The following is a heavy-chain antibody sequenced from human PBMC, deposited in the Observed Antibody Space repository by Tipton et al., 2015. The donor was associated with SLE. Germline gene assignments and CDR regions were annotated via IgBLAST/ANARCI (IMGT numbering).Heavy chain of an antibody. CDR2: INPSGGST. CDR3: ASAKIVPEYYNYGMDV. D-gene: IGHD2-8*01. J-gene: IGHJ6*02. Sequence: QLVQSGAEVKKPGASVKVSCKASGYTFTSYSMHWVRQAPGQGLEWMGIINPSGGSTSYAQKFQDRVTMTRDTSTSTVYMELSSLRSEDTAVYYCASAKIVPEYYNYGMDVWGQGTSVTVSS. V-gene: IGHV1-46*01. CDR1: GYTFTSYS.